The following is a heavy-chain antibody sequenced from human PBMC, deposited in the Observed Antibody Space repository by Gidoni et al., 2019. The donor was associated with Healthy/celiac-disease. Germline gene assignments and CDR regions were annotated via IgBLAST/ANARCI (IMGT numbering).Heavy chain of an antibody. CDR2: IFSNGEK. CDR3: ARNPPVRDFWSGLRAYWFDP. Sequence: QVTLKESGPVLVKPTETLTLTCTVSGFSLSNARMGVSWIRQPPGKALEWLAHIFSNGEKSYSTSLKGRLNISKDTSKSQVVLTMTNMDPVDTATFYCARNPPVRDFWSGLRAYWFDPWGQGTLVTVSS. V-gene: IGHV2-26*01. CDR1: GFSLSNARMG. J-gene: IGHJ5*02. D-gene: IGHD3-3*01.